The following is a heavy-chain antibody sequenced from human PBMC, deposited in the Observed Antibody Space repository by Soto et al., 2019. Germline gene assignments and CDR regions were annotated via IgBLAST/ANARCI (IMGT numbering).Heavy chain of an antibody. CDR2: ISSSSSYI. Sequence: EVQLVESGGGLVKPGGSLRLSCAASGFTFSSYSMNWVRQAPGKGLEWVSSISSSSSYIYYADSVKGRFTISKDNAKNSLYLQMNSLRAEDTAVYYCARDLSSGWYNDAFDIWGQGTMVTVPS. CDR3: ARDLSSGWYNDAFDI. CDR1: GFTFSSYS. D-gene: IGHD6-19*01. V-gene: IGHV3-21*01. J-gene: IGHJ3*02.